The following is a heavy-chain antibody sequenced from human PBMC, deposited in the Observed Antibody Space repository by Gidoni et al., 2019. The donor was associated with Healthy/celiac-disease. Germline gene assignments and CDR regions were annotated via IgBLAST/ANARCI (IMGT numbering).Heavy chain of an antibody. Sequence: EVQLLESGGGLGQPGGSLRLSCAASGFTFSSYAMSWVRQAPGKGLEWVSAISGSGGSTYYADSVKGRFTISRDNSKNTLYLQMNSLRAEDTAVYYCAKAGRIQLWWGEDYWGQGTLVTVSS. CDR3: AKAGRIQLWWGEDY. CDR1: GFTFSSYA. CDR2: ISGSGGST. D-gene: IGHD5-18*01. J-gene: IGHJ4*02. V-gene: IGHV3-23*01.